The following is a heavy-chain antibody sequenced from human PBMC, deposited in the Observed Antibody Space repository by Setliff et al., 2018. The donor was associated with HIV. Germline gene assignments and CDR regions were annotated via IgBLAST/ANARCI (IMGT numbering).Heavy chain of an antibody. V-gene: IGHV3-72*01. J-gene: IGHJ5*02. D-gene: IGHD3-10*01. Sequence: PGGSLRLSCAASGFTFSDHYMDWVRQAPGKGLEWVGRIRNEANRYTTDYAASVEGRFTISRDNAKNSLYLQMNSLRAEDTAVYYCARNFGDGGWFDPWGQGMLVTVSS. CDR3: ARNFGDGGWFDP. CDR2: IRNEANRYTT. CDR1: GFTFSDHY.